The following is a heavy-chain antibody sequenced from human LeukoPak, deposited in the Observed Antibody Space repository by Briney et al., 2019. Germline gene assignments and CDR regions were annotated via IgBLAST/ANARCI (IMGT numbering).Heavy chain of an antibody. V-gene: IGHV4-31*03. CDR1: GGSISSGGYY. Sequence: SQTLSLTCTVSGGSISSGGYYWSWIRQHPGKGLEWIGYIYYSGSTYYNPSLKSRATISVDTSKNQFSLKLRSVTAADTAVYYCARVTRVLMVLEGWFDPWGQGTLVTVSS. D-gene: IGHD2-8*01. CDR3: ARVTRVLMVLEGWFDP. CDR2: IYYSGST. J-gene: IGHJ5*02.